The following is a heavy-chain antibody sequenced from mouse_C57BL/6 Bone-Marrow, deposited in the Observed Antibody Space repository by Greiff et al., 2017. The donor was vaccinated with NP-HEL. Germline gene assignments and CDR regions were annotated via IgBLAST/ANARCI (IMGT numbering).Heavy chain of an antibody. V-gene: IGHV1-81*01. CDR3: ARSPFYYDYDDRYAMDY. J-gene: IGHJ4*01. CDR2: IYPRSGNT. D-gene: IGHD2-4*01. Sequence: QVQLQQSGAELARPGASVKLSCKASGYTFTSYGISWVKQRTGQGLEWIGEIYPRSGNTYYNEKFKGKATLTADKSSSTAYMELRSLTSEDSAVYFCARSPFYYDYDDRYAMDYWGQGTSVTVSS. CDR1: GYTFTSYG.